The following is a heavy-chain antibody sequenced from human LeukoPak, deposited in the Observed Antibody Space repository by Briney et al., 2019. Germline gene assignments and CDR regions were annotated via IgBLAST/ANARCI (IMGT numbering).Heavy chain of an antibody. CDR3: ARGGYSSGWPPYYFDY. Sequence: GASVKVSCKASGYTFTGYYMHWVRQAPGQGLEWMGWINPNSGGTNYAQKFQGRVTMTRDTSISTAYMELSRLRSDDTAVYYCARGGYSSGWPPYYFDYWGQGTLVTVSS. V-gene: IGHV1-2*02. CDR1: GYTFTGYY. D-gene: IGHD6-19*01. CDR2: INPNSGGT. J-gene: IGHJ4*02.